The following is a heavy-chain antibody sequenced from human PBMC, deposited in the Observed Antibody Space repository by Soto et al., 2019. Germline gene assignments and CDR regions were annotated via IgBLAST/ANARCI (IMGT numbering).Heavy chain of an antibody. CDR2: INPNSGGT. V-gene: IGHV1-2*02. D-gene: IGHD2-15*01. Sequence: ASVKVSCKASGYTFTGYYVHWVRQAPGQGLEWMGWINPNSGGTNYAQKFQGRVTMTRDTSISTAYMELSRLRSDDTAVYYCARLRVVAATRRNPFFDCWGQGTLVTVSS. CDR1: GYTFTGYY. J-gene: IGHJ4*02. CDR3: ARLRVVAATRRNPFFDC.